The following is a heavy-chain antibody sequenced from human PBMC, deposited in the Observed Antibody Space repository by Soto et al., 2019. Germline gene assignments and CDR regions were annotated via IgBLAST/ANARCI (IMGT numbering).Heavy chain of an antibody. CDR2: IYYSGST. D-gene: IGHD4-17*01. CDR3: ARDGVDYGDLKAFDI. Sequence: ASETLSLTCTVSGGSISSYYWSWIRQPPGKGLEWIGYIYYSGSTNYNPSLKSRVTISVDTSKNQFSLKLSSVTAADTAVYYCARDGVDYGDLKAFDIWGQGTMVTV. V-gene: IGHV4-59*01. J-gene: IGHJ3*02. CDR1: GGSISSYY.